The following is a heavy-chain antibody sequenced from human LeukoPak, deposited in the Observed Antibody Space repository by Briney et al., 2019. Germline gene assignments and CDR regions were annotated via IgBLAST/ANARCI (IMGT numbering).Heavy chain of an antibody. J-gene: IGHJ5*02. CDR1: GFTFSSYA. Sequence: GGSLRPSCAASGFTFSSYAMSWVRQAPGKGLEWVSAISGSGGSTYYADSVKGRFTISRDNSKNTLYLQMNSLRAEDTAVYYCAKDREWGYSYGSNWFDPWGQGTLVTVSS. D-gene: IGHD5-18*01. CDR2: ISGSGGST. CDR3: AKDREWGYSYGSNWFDP. V-gene: IGHV3-23*01.